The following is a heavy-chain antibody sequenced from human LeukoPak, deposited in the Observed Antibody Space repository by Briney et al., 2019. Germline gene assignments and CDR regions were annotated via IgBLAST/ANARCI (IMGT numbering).Heavy chain of an antibody. Sequence: SETLSLTCAVYGGSFSGYYWSWIRQPPGKGLEWIGYIYYSGSTNYNPSLKSRVTISVDTSKNQFSLKLSSVTAADTAVYYCARDSSGSPDYWGQGTLVTVSS. J-gene: IGHJ4*02. CDR3: ARDSSGSPDY. CDR2: IYYSGST. CDR1: GGSFSGYY. D-gene: IGHD1-26*01. V-gene: IGHV4-59*01.